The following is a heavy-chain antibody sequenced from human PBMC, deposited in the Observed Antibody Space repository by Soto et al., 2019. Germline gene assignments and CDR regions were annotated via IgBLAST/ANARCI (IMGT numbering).Heavy chain of an antibody. CDR1: GGSFSGYY. CDR3: GRTDILTGYSTVNWFDP. V-gene: IGHV4-34*01. D-gene: IGHD3-9*01. J-gene: IGHJ5*02. Sequence: SETLSLTCAVYGGSFSGYYWSWIRQPPGKGLEWIGEINHSGSTNYNPSLKSRVTISVDTSKNQFSLKLSSVTAADTAVYYCGRTDILTGYSTVNWFDPWGQGTLVTVSS. CDR2: INHSGST.